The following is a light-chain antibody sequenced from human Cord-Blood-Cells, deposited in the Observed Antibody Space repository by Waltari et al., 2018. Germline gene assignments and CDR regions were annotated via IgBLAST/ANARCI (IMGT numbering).Light chain of an antibody. V-gene: IGKV3-15*01. CDR3: QQYNNWPPWT. Sequence: EIVMTQSPATLSVSPGERATLSCRASQSVSSNLARYQQKPGQAPRLLIYGASTRATGIPARFSGRGSGTEFTLTISSLQSEDFAVYYCQQYNNWPPWTFGQGTKVEIK. CDR1: QSVSSN. J-gene: IGKJ1*01. CDR2: GAS.